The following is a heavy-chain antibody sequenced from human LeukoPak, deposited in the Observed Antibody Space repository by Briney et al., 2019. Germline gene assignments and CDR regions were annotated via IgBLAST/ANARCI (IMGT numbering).Heavy chain of an antibody. Sequence: NPSETLSLTCTVSGGSISSGDFHWSWVRQPPGKGLEWIGYIYYTGRTYYNPSLKSRVTISVDTSKNQFSLKLSSVTAADTAVYYCARDSLSAGSAGFDYWGQGTLVTVSS. CDR2: IYYTGRT. V-gene: IGHV4-30-4*01. CDR3: ARDSLSAGSAGFDY. CDR1: GGSISSGDFH. J-gene: IGHJ4*02. D-gene: IGHD6-19*01.